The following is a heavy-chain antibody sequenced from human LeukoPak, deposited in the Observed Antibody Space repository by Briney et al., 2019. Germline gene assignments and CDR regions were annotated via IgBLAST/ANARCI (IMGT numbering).Heavy chain of an antibody. D-gene: IGHD6-13*01. CDR2: INTNTGNP. Sequence: GASVEVSCKASGYTFTSYAMNWVRQAPGQGLEWMGWINTNTGNPTYAQGFTGRFVFSLDTSVSTAYLQISSLKAEDTAVYYCARAFPDSLTAAVTFDPWGQGTLVTVSS. V-gene: IGHV7-4-1*02. J-gene: IGHJ5*02. CDR1: GYTFTSYA. CDR3: ARAFPDSLTAAVTFDP.